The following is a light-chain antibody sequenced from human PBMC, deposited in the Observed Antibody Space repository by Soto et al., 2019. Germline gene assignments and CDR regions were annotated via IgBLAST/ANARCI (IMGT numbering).Light chain of an antibody. CDR1: QSVSSSY. J-gene: IGKJ4*01. V-gene: IGKV3-20*01. Sequence: EIVLTQSPGTLSLSPGERATLSCRASQSVSSSYLAWYQQKPGQAPRLLIYGASSRATGIPDRFSGSGSGTDFTLNISRLEPEDFAVYYWPQCDGSPKLTWGGGTKLEIK. CDR3: PQCDGSPKLT. CDR2: GAS.